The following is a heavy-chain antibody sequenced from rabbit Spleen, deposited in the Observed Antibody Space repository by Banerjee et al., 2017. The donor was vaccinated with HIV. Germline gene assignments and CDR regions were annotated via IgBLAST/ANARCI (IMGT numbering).Heavy chain of an antibody. Sequence: QLKESGGGLVQPGGSLKLSCKASGFTLSSYYMNWVRQAPGKGLEWIGYIDPVFGITYYANWVAGRFSISRENAQNTVFLQMTRLTDAAAATYFCARDGAGGSYFALWGPGTLVTVS. J-gene: IGHJ4*01. CDR2: IDPVFGIT. CDR1: GFTLSSYY. D-gene: IGHD8-1*01. CDR3: ARDGAGGSYFAL. V-gene: IGHV1S7*01.